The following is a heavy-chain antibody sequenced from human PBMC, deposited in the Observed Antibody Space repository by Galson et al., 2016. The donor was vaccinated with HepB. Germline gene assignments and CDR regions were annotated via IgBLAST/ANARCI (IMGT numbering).Heavy chain of an antibody. Sequence: SLRLSCAASGFTVSTNYMSWVRQAPGKGLEWVSVIYSDGRTYYTDSVKGRFTISRDTSRNTLYLQMNSLRAEDTASYYCSKLGGWYGRGYFQHWGRGTLVTVSS. CDR1: GFTVSTNY. V-gene: IGHV3-53*01. CDR3: SKLGGWYGRGYFQH. D-gene: IGHD6-19*01. CDR2: IYSDGRT. J-gene: IGHJ1*01.